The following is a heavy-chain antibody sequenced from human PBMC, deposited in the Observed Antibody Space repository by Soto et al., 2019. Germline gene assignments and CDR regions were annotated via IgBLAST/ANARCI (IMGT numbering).Heavy chain of an antibody. CDR3: ARHGHILTGYSYVDY. J-gene: IGHJ4*02. D-gene: IGHD3-9*01. CDR1: GGSISSSSYY. CDR2: IYYSGGT. V-gene: IGHV4-39*01. Sequence: SETLSLTCTVSGGSISSSSYYWRWIRQPPGKGLEWTGSIYYSGGTYYNPSLKTRVTISVDTSKNQFSLKLSPVTGADTAVYNCARHGHILTGYSYVDYWGQGTQVTVCS.